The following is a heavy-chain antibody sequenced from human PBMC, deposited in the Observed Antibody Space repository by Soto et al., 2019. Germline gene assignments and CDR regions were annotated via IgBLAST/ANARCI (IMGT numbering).Heavy chain of an antibody. Sequence: QVQLVESGGGVVQPGRSLRLSCAASGFTFSSYGMHWVRQAPGKALEWVAVIWYDGSNKYYAASVKRRFTISRDNSKNTLYLHMNSRRADDTAVYYCARGSPHEESGNYYYGMDVWGHGTTVTVSS. CDR3: ARGSPHEESGNYYYGMDV. J-gene: IGHJ6*02. CDR1: GFTFSSYG. CDR2: IWYDGSNK. V-gene: IGHV3-33*01.